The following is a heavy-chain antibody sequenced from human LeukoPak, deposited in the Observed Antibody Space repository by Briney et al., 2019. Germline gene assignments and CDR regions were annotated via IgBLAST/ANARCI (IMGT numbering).Heavy chain of an antibody. D-gene: IGHD3-3*01. CDR3: ARGYYDFWSGYYDYYYGMDV. CDR1: GGSIRSSYYY. V-gene: IGHV4-39*01. J-gene: IGHJ6*02. CDR2: IYYSGST. Sequence: SETLSPTCTVSGGSIRSSYYYWGWIRQPPGKGLEWIGNIYYSGSTYYNPSLKSRVTISVDTSKNQFSLKLSSVTAADTAVYYCARGYYDFWSGYYDYYYGMDVWGQGTTVTVSS.